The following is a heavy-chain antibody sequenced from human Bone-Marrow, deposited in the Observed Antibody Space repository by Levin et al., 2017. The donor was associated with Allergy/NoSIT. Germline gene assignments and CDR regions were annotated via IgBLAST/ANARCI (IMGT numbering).Heavy chain of an antibody. CDR2: IYYNSYT. D-gene: IGHD1-20*01. Sequence: SETLSLTCTVSGASINSTNYYWGWIRQPPGKGLEWIGTIYYNSYTYYNPSLKSRVTISKDTSKNQLSLKLSSETAADTAVYYCARLADNWNVNWFDPWGQGTLVTVSS. CDR1: GASINSTNYY. V-gene: IGHV4-39*07. CDR3: ARLADNWNVNWFDP. J-gene: IGHJ5*02.